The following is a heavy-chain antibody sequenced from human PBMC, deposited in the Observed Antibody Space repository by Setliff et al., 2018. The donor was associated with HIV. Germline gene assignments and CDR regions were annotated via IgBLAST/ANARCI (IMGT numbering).Heavy chain of an antibody. V-gene: IGHV3-15*01. Sequence: ETLSLTCAVYGGSFSGYYWSWIRQSPGKGLEWVGRIKSKTDGETEDYAAPVKGRFTISRDDSRSTLYLQMNSLITEDTALYYCTTAVAQNWYGSGNENYWGQGTLVTVS. J-gene: IGHJ4*02. CDR3: TTAVAQNWYGSGNENY. D-gene: IGHD3-10*01. CDR1: GGSFSGYY. CDR2: IKSKTDGETE.